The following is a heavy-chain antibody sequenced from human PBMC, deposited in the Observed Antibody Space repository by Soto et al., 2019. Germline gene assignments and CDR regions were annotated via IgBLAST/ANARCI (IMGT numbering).Heavy chain of an antibody. V-gene: IGHV3-21*01. CDR1: GFTFSSYS. D-gene: IGHD1-26*01. J-gene: IGHJ6*02. CDR3: AKDRPSGSRPYYYGTDV. CDR2: ISSSSSYI. Sequence: GGSLRLSCAASGFTFSSYSMNWVRQAPGKGLEWVSSISSSSSYIYYADSVKGRFTISRDNAKNSLYLQMNSLRAEDTAVYYCAKDRPSGSRPYYYGTDVWGQGTTVTVSS.